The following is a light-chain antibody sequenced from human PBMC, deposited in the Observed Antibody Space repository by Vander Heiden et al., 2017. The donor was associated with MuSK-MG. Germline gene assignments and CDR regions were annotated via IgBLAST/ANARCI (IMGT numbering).Light chain of an antibody. CDR3: QQIDSYPMYN. CDR1: ESISNK. CDR2: AAS. Sequence: DIQMTQSRSSLSASVGDRVTFTCRASESISNKLNWYQHKAGKAPKLLIYAASTLHSGVPSRFTGSGYGTDFTLTISILQPVASASYYCQQIDSYPMYNFGQGTKLEIK. J-gene: IGKJ2*01. V-gene: IGKV1-39*01.